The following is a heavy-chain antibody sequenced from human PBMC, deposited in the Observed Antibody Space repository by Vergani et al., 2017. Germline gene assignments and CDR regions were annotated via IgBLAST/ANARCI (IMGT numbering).Heavy chain of an antibody. V-gene: IGHV4-59*12. CDR2: IYYSGST. CDR3: AREVRGVIITGGMDV. J-gene: IGHJ6*02. CDR1: GGSISSYY. D-gene: IGHD3-10*01. Sequence: QVQLQESGPGLVKPSETLSLTCTVSGGSISSYYWSWIRQPPGKGLEWIGYIYYSGSTNYNPSLKSRVTISVDTSKNQFSLKLSSVTAADTAVDYCAREVRGVIITGGMDVWGQGTTVTGSS.